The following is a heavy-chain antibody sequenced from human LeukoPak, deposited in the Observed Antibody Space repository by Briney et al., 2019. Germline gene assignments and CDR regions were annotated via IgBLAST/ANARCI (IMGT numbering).Heavy chain of an antibody. D-gene: IGHD6-13*01. V-gene: IGHV3-30-3*01. Sequence: RESLRLSCAASGFTVSSYAMHWVRQAPGKGLEWVAVISYGGSINYYADSVKGRFTNSRDNSKNPLYLQMNSLRAEDTAVYYCARGDWDSSSWSPRRDYYYYVMDVWGQGTTVTVSS. CDR1: GFTVSSYA. CDR3: ARGDWDSSSWSPRRDYYYYVMDV. CDR2: ISYGGSIN. J-gene: IGHJ6*02.